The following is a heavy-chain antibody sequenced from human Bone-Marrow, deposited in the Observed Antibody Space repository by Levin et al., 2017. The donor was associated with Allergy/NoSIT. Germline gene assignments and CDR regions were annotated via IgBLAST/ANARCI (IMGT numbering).Heavy chain of an antibody. Sequence: GGSLRLSCAASGFTFSSYAMSWVRQAPGKGLEWVSAISGSGGSTYYADSVKGRFTISRDNSKNTLYLQMNSLRAEDTAVYYCAKDSSLILIVVVPPQGFDPWGQGTLVTVSS. CDR1: GFTFSSYA. CDR3: AKDSSLILIVVVPPQGFDP. CDR2: ISGSGGST. V-gene: IGHV3-23*01. D-gene: IGHD2-2*01. J-gene: IGHJ5*02.